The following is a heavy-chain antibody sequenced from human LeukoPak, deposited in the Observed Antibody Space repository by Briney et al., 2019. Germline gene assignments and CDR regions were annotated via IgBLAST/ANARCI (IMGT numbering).Heavy chain of an antibody. CDR1: GGTFSSYA. D-gene: IGHD3-22*01. Sequence: GASVKVSCKASGGTFSSYAISWVRQAPGQGLEWMGWINPNSGGTNYAQKFQGRVTITADKSTSTAYMELSSLRSEDTAVYYCARNTYYYDSSGYYPSWGQGTLVTVSS. J-gene: IGHJ5*02. CDR3: ARNTYYYDSSGYYPS. V-gene: IGHV1-69*10. CDR2: INPNSGGT.